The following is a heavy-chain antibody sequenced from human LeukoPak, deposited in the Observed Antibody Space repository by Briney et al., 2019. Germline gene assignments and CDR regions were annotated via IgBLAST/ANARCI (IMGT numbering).Heavy chain of an antibody. CDR2: ISGGGETT. J-gene: IGHJ4*02. CDR3: ARDYADYVGYFFFDY. Sequence: PGESLRLSCAASGFTFNNYAMNWVRQAPGKGLEWVSSISGGGETTYYADSAKGRFTISRDNSQNTLYLQMNSLRAEDTAVYYCARDYADYVGYFFFDYWGQGALVTVSS. V-gene: IGHV3-23*01. CDR1: GFTFNNYA. D-gene: IGHD4-17*01.